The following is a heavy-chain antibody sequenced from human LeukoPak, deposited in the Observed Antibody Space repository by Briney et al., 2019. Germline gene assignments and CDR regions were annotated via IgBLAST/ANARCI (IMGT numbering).Heavy chain of an antibody. CDR1: GGSIISSSYD. CDR3: ARLGVGV. CDR2: IDASGST. Sequence: PSETLSLTCTVSGGSIISSSYDWGWIRQPPGKGLEWIGKIDASGSTYYNPSLKSRLTLSLETSKNQFSLKLSSVTAADTAVYYCARLGVGVWGQGTLVTVSS. D-gene: IGHD3-10*01. V-gene: IGHV4-39*01. J-gene: IGHJ4*02.